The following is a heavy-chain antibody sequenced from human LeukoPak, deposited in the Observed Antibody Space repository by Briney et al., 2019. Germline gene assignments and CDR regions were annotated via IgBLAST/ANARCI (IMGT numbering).Heavy chain of an antibody. J-gene: IGHJ4*02. V-gene: IGHV3-74*01. CDR1: GFTFSSYW. CDR2: INSDGSST. CDR3: AKDHGYSYGYRFDY. Sequence: GGSLRLSCAASGFTFSSYWMHWVRQAPGKGLVWVSRINSDGSSTSYADSVKGRFTISRDNSKNTLYLQMNSLRAEDTAVYYCAKDHGYSYGYRFDYWGQGTLVTVSS. D-gene: IGHD5-18*01.